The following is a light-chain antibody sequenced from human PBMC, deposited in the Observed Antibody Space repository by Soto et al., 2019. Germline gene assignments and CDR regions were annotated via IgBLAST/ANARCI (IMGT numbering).Light chain of an antibody. CDR2: EVN. CDR1: TSDVGGYDV. V-gene: IGLV2-23*02. CDR3: CSFAGSSTFWV. Sequence: ALTQPASVSGSPGQSITISCSGTTSDVGGYDVVSWYQQHPGKAPKLMIFEVNQRPSGVSDRFSGSKSGNTASLTISGLQAGDEADYYCCSFAGSSTFWVFGGGTKVTVL. J-gene: IGLJ3*02.